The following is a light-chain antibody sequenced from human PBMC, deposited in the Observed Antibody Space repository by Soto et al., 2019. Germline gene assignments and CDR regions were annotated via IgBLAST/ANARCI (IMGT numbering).Light chain of an antibody. J-gene: IGKJ1*01. CDR3: LQDHDDSWT. Sequence: IQMTQSPSSLSASVGDRVTITCRASQSISSYLSWYQQKPGKAPTLLIYAASNLQSGVPSRFRGSRSGTEFTLTVSSLQPEDFATYYCLQDHDDSWTFGQGTKVDIK. V-gene: IGKV1-6*01. CDR2: AAS. CDR1: QSISSY.